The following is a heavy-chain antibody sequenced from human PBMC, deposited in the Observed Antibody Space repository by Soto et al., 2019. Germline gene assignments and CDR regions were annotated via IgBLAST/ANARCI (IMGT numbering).Heavy chain of an antibody. CDR2: INQDGSES. CDR3: VAGSGWLPDF. D-gene: IGHD6-19*01. CDR1: AFTSSTYW. Sequence: EVPLVESGGGLVQPGGSLRLSCAASAFTSSTYWMNWVRQAPGKGLEWVAIINQDGSESHFVDSVRGRFSISRDNAKKSMYLQMNSLRPDDTAVYYCVAGSGWLPDFWGQGTLVTVSS. J-gene: IGHJ4*02. V-gene: IGHV3-7*01.